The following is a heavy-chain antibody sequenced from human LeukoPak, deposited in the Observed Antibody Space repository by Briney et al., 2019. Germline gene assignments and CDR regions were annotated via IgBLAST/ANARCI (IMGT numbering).Heavy chain of an antibody. CDR3: ARDLMGIAYRGAFYY. CDR2: MTSNGGST. V-gene: IGHV3-20*04. D-gene: IGHD6-13*01. Sequence: GGSLRLSCAASGFTFDDYGMNWVRQAPGKGLEWVSGMTSNGGSTGYIDSVKGRFTISRDNVKNSLYLQMNSLRAEDTAVYYCARDLMGIAYRGAFYYWGQGTLVTVPS. J-gene: IGHJ4*02. CDR1: GFTFDDYG.